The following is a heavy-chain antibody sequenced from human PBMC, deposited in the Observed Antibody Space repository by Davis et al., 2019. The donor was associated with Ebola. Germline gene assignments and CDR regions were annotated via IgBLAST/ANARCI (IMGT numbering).Heavy chain of an antibody. D-gene: IGHD2/OR15-2a*01. Sequence: MPGGSLRLSCSVSGASVINDRFHWTWIRQSPGKGLEWIGYIYYRGRTNYNPYLRNRVTISVDSSKNQFSLILTSVTAADTAVYYCARVHEYTDYFHFDPWGQGILVTVSS. CDR1: GASVINDRFH. V-gene: IGHV4-61*01. J-gene: IGHJ5*02. CDR2: IYYRGRT. CDR3: ARVHEYTDYFHFDP.